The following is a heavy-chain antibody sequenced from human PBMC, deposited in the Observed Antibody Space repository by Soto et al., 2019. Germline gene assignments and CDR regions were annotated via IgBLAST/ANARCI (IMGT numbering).Heavy chain of an antibody. V-gene: IGHV3-13*04. D-gene: IGHD3-16*02. CDR1: GSTFSNYD. CDR3: ARGSQLRLEELSGGDAFDI. J-gene: IGHJ3*02. Sequence: EVQLVESGGGLVRPGESLRLSCAASGSTFSNYDMHWVRQVTGKGLEWVSSIGTFGDTYYPDSVKGRFTISRESAKNSLYLQMTSLRAGDTAVYYCARGSQLRLEELSGGDAFDIWGQGTMVTVSS. CDR2: IGTFGDT.